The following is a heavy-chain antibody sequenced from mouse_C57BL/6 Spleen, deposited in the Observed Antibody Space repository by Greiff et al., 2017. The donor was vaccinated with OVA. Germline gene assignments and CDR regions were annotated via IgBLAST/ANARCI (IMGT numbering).Heavy chain of an antibody. CDR1: GFNIKDYY. J-gene: IGHJ2*01. Sequence: EVQLQQSGAELVRPGASVKLSCTASGFNIKDYYMHWVKQRPEQGLEWIGRIDPEDGDTEYAPKFQGKATMTADTSSNTAYLQISSLTSEDTAVYYCTTTVVAYYFDYWGQGTTLTVSS. D-gene: IGHD1-1*01. CDR2: IDPEDGDT. V-gene: IGHV14-1*01. CDR3: TTTVVAYYFDY.